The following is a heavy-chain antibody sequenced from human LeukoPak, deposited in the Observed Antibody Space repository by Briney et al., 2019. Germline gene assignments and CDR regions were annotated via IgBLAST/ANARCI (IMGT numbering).Heavy chain of an antibody. V-gene: IGHV3-23*01. J-gene: IGHJ4*02. CDR1: GFTFSTYG. Sequence: PGGSVTLSYAAYGFTFSTYGMRWVRQAPGKGLEWVSAISGSGGSTYYADSVKGRFTISRDNSKNTLYLQMNSLRAEDTAVYYCAKDMKHYYDSSGYYYELVYCGQGALGTVSS. CDR3: AKDMKHYYDSSGYYYELVY. D-gene: IGHD3-22*01. CDR2: ISGSGGST.